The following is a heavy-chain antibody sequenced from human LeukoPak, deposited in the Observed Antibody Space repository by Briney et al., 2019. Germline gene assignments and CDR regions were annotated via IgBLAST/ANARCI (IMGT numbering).Heavy chain of an antibody. CDR3: AKGGGYGYYFDY. CDR2: IRYDGSNK. D-gene: IGHD3-16*01. CDR1: GFTFSSYE. Sequence: GWSLRLSCAASGFTFSSYEMNWVRQAPGKGLEWVAFIRYDGSNKYYADSVKGRFTISRDNSKNTLYLQMNSLRAEDTAVYYCAKGGGYGYYFDYWGQGTLVTVSS. V-gene: IGHV3-30*02. J-gene: IGHJ4*02.